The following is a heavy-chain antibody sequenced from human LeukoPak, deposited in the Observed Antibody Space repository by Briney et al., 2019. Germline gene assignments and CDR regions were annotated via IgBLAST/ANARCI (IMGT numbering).Heavy chain of an antibody. Sequence: GGSLRLSCAASGLTFSSYSMNWVRQAPGKGLEWVSSISSSSSYIYYADSVKGRFTISRDNAKNSLYLQMNSLRAEDTAVYYCAREPLIYDILTGYYLGYYFDYWGQGTLVTVSS. V-gene: IGHV3-21*01. CDR1: GLTFSSYS. CDR3: AREPLIYDILTGYYLGYYFDY. CDR2: ISSSSSYI. D-gene: IGHD3-9*01. J-gene: IGHJ4*02.